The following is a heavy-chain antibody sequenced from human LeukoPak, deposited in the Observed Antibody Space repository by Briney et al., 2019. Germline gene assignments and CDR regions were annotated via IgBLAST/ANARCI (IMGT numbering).Heavy chain of an antibody. V-gene: IGHV3-53*01. D-gene: IGHD3-10*01. CDR1: GFTVSSNY. CDR2: IYSGVST. J-gene: IGHJ4*02. CDR3: ARDLNLVRGVIGVDD. Sequence: PGGSLTLSCAASGFTVSSNYTSWVRHAAGKGLEWVSVIYSGVSTNYANSVKGRFTSSRDNSTNTLYLQMNSLRAADTAVYYCARDLNLVRGVIGVDDWGQRTLVSV.